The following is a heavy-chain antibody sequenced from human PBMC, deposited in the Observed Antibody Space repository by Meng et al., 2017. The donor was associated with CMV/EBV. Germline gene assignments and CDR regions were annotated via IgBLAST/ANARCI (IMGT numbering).Heavy chain of an antibody. CDR1: GESINNSRSY. V-gene: IGHV4-39*07. CDR2: IFHTGNT. CDR3: AREIVVVPAAIDYFDY. Sequence: SETLSLTCSVPGESINNSRSYWGWIRQSPGTGLEWIASIFHTGNTFYNPSLKSRVSVSVEVSKNQFSLKLSSVTAADTAVYYCAREIVVVPAAIDYFDYWGQGTLVTVSS. D-gene: IGHD2-2*02. J-gene: IGHJ4*02.